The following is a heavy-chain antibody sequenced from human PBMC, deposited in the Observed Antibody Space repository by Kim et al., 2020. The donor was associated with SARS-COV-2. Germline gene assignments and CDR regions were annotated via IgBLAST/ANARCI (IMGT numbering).Heavy chain of an antibody. V-gene: IGHV4-39*01. Sequence: YNPSLKSRVTTSVDTSKNQLSLNLRCVTAADTAVYYCARNNWNYIWWFDPWGQGTLVTVSS. J-gene: IGHJ5*02. CDR3: ARNNWNYIWWFDP. D-gene: IGHD1-7*01.